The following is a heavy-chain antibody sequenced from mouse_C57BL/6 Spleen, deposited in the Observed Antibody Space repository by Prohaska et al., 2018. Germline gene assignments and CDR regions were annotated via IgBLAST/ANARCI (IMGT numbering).Heavy chain of an antibody. Sequence: SHGKSLEWIGDINPNNGGTSYNQKFNGKATLTVDKSSSTAYMELRSLTSEDSAVYYCARSWLTGRGDAMDYWGQGTSVTVSS. CDR2: INPNNGGT. D-gene: IGHD4-1*01. V-gene: IGHV1-26*01. CDR3: ARSWLTGRGDAMDY. J-gene: IGHJ4*01.